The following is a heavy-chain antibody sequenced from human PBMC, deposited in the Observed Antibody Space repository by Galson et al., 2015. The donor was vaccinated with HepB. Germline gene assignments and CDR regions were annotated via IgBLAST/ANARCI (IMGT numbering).Heavy chain of an antibody. CDR3: ATGAGWNIDY. CDR2: ISWNSGSI. Sequence: SLRLSCAASGFTFDDYAMHWVRQAPGKGLEWVSGISWNSGSIGYADSVKGRFTISRDNAKNSLYLQMNSLRAEHTALYYCATGAGWNIDYWGQGTLVTVSS. D-gene: IGHD1-1*01. V-gene: IGHV3-9*01. J-gene: IGHJ4*02. CDR1: GFTFDDYA.